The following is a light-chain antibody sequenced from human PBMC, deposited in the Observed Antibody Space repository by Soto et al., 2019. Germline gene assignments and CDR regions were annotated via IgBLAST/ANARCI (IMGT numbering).Light chain of an antibody. J-gene: IGLJ1*01. CDR3: HSYTSSTTYV. CDR2: EVN. V-gene: IGLV2-14*01. CDR1: SSDVGGYNY. Sequence: QSVLTQPASVAGSPGQSITISCTGTSSDVGGYNYVSWYQQHPGKAPKLMIYEVNNRPSGVSNRFSGSKSGNTASLTISGLQAEDEADYYCHSYTSSTTYVFGTGTKVTV.